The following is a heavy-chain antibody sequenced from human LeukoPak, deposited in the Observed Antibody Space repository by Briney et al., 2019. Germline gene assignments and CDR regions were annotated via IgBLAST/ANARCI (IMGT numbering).Heavy chain of an antibody. CDR1: GGSVSSGSYY. J-gene: IGHJ4*02. D-gene: IGHD6-19*01. Sequence: SETLSLTCTVSGGSVSSGSYYRSWIRQPPGKGLEWIGYVYYSGTANNNPSLNSRVTVSVDTSKNQFSLRLTSLTAADTAVYYCARAEGSSGRRIFDYWGQGTLVTVSS. V-gene: IGHV4-61*01. CDR2: VYYSGTA. CDR3: ARAEGSSGRRIFDY.